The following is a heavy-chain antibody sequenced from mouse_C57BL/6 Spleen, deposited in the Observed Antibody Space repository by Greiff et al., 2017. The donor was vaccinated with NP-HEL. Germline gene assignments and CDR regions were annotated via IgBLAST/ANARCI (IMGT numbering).Heavy chain of an antibody. CDR3: ARSYYGSSYSAWFAY. CDR2: IYPGDGDT. D-gene: IGHD1-1*01. V-gene: IGHV1-82*01. J-gene: IGHJ3*01. CDR1: GYAFSSSW. Sequence: QVQLQQSGPELVKPGASVKISCKASGYAFSSSWMNWVKQRPGKGLEWIGRIYPGDGDTNYNGKFKGKATLTADKSSSTAYMQLSSLTSEDSAVYFCARSYYGSSYSAWFAYWGQGTLVTVSA.